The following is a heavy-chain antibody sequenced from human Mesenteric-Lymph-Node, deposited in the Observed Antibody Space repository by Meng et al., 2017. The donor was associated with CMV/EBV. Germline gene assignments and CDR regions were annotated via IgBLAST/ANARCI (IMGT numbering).Heavy chain of an antibody. CDR2: IWYDGSNK. J-gene: IGHJ3*01. CDR1: GFTFRSYA. D-gene: IGHD2-2*02. CDR3: ARDDVLLYSAFDV. V-gene: IGHV3-33*08. Sequence: GESLKISCAASGFTFRSYAIHWVRQAPGKGLEWVAVIWYDGSNKYYADSVKGRFTISRDNSKNTLYLQMNSLRAEDTAVYYCARDDVLLYSAFDVWGQGTMVTVSS.